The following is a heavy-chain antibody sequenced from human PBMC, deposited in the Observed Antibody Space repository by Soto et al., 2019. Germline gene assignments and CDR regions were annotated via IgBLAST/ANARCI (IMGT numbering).Heavy chain of an antibody. CDR1: GSTFTDFT. CDR2: ISGDGLST. D-gene: IGHD2-15*01. Sequence: PGGSLRLSCAGSGSTFTDFTMTWVRQAPGKGLEWVSAISGDGLSTYYAGSVKGRFTISVDRSISTAYLQWNSLQASDTAIYYCARPASGGSRDAFDVWGQGTTVTVSS. V-gene: IGHV3-23*01. J-gene: IGHJ3*01. CDR3: ARPASGGSRDAFDV.